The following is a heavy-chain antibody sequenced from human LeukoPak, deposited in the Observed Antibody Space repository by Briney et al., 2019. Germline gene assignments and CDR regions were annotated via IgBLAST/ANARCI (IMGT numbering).Heavy chain of an antibody. J-gene: IGHJ4*02. CDR3: ARDSDGVLSN. V-gene: IGHV3-7*04. Sequence: GGSLRLSCAASGFTFTTYSMAWVRQAPGKGLEWVATIKQSGSEKYYADSVKGRFTISRDNAPNTRYLRMNSLRAEDTAVYSCARDSDGVLSNWGEGTLFTVSP. CDR1: GFTFTTYS. D-gene: IGHD3-10*01. CDR2: IKQSGSEK.